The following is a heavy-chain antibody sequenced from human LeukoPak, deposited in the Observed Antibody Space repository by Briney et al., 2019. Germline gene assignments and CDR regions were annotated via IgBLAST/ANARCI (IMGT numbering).Heavy chain of an antibody. CDR2: INHSGST. J-gene: IGHJ3*02. CDR1: GGSFSGYY. V-gene: IGHV4-34*01. Sequence: SETLSLTCAVYGGSFSGYYWSWIRQPPGKGLEWIGEINHSGSTNYNSSLKSRVTISVDTSKNQFSLNLSSVTAADTAVYYCATYDFWSGGDAFDIWGQGTMVTVSS. CDR3: ATYDFWSGGDAFDI. D-gene: IGHD3-3*01.